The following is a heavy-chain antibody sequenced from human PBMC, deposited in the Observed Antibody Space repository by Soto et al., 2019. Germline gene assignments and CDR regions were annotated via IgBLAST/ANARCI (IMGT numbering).Heavy chain of an antibody. CDR1: GYPFTSYG. CDR2: ISAYDDKT. D-gene: IGHD6-19*01. Sequence: QVQLVQSGAEVKKPGASVKVSCKTSGYPFTSYGINWVRQAPGQGPEWMGWISAYDDKTIYSQKFQGRVTLNADTSTTTAYMELRGLRFDDTAVYYCARDRLIAVTGLLRNWGQGTLVTVSS. V-gene: IGHV1-18*01. CDR3: ARDRLIAVTGLLRN. J-gene: IGHJ4*02.